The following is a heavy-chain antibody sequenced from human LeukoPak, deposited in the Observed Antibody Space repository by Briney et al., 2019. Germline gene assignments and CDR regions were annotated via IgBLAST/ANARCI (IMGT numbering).Heavy chain of an antibody. CDR3: ARDPAPGFWSGERHGAFDI. V-gene: IGHV4-4*07. CDR2: IYTSGST. CDR1: GGSISSYY. J-gene: IGHJ3*02. Sequence: SETLSLTCTVSGGSISSYYWSWIRQPAGKGLEWIGRIYTSGSTNYNPSLKSRVTMSVDTSKNQFSLKLSSVTAADTAVYYCARDPAPGFWSGERHGAFDIWGQGTMDTVSS. D-gene: IGHD3-3*01.